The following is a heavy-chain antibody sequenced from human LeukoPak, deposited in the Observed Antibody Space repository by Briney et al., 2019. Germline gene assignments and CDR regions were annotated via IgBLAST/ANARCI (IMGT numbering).Heavy chain of an antibody. V-gene: IGHV3-30-3*01. CDR2: ISYDGSNK. J-gene: IGHJ3*02. CDR1: GFTFSSYA. Sequence: PGGSLRLSCAASGFTFSSYAMHWVRQAPGKGLEWVAVISYDGSNKYYADSVKGRFTISRDNSKNTLYLQMNSLRAEDTAVYYCARDFLGISSAYAFDIWGQGTMVTVSS. D-gene: IGHD3-10*01. CDR3: ARDFLGISSAYAFDI.